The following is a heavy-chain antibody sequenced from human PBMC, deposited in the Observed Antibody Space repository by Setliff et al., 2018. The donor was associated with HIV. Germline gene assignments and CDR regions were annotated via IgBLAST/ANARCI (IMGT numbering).Heavy chain of an antibody. J-gene: IGHJ1*01. D-gene: IGHD2-15*01. Sequence: SETLSLTCSVSGASVSSSSYYWGWVRQPPGKGLEWIGIVDYRGNTYYSPSFHSRVTVLVDRSRNQFSLTLSSVTAADTATYYCASRGIVEVTISMPDEYFVHWGHGTLVTVSS. V-gene: IGHV4-39*01. CDR3: ASRGIVEVTISMPDEYFVH. CDR1: GASVSSSSYY. CDR2: VDYRGNT.